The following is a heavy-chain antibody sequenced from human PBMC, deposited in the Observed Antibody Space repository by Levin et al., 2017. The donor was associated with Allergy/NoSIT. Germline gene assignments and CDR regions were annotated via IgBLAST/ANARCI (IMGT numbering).Heavy chain of an antibody. D-gene: IGHD3-3*01. CDR3: AREGPPNYFWSGYYTGREYNWFDP. CDR1: GFTFSSYW. J-gene: IGHJ5*02. V-gene: IGHV3-7*03. CDR2: IKQDGSEK. Sequence: GESLKISCAASGFTFSSYWMSWVRQAPGKGLEWVANIKQDGSEKYYVDSVKGRFTISRDNAKNSLYLQMNSLRAEDPALYYCAREGPPNYFWSGYYTGREYNWFDPWGQGTLVTVSS.